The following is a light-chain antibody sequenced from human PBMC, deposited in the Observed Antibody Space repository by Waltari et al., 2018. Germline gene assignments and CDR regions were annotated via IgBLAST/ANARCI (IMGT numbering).Light chain of an antibody. Sequence: QSALTQPRSVSGSPGQSVTISCTGASSDVGSNNRVSWYQQPPGTAPKLIIHDFDKRPAGVPDRFSGSESGNPASLTISVLQGEDEADYYCCSYAGRYTWVFGGGTKLTVL. CDR2: DFD. CDR1: SSDVGSNNR. V-gene: IGLV2-11*01. J-gene: IGLJ3*02. CDR3: CSYAGRYTWV.